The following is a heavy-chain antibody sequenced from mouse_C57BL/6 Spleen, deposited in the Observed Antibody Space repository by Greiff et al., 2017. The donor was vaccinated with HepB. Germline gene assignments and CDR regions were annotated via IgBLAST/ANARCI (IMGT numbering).Heavy chain of an antibody. V-gene: IGHV5-17*01. CDR3: ARAYSNWFAY. D-gene: IGHD2-5*01. CDR2: ISSGSSTI. CDR1: GFTFSDYG. J-gene: IGHJ3*01. Sequence: EVKLMESGGGLVKPGGSLKLSCAASGFTFSDYGMHWVRQAPEKGLEWVAYISSGSSTIYYADTVKGRFTISRDNAKNTLFLQMTSLRSEDTAMYYCARAYSNWFAYWGQGTLVTVSA.